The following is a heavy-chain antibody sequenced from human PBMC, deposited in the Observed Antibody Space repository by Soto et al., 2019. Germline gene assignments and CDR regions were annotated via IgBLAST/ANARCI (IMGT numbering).Heavy chain of an antibody. CDR1: GFTFSSYA. Sequence: PGGSLRLSCAASGFTFSSYAMSWVRQAPGKGLEWVSAISGSGGSTYYADSVKGRFTISRDNSKNTLYLQMNSLRAEDTAVYYCAKDMGVVVAGHYYYGMDVWGQGTTVTVSS. J-gene: IGHJ6*02. D-gene: IGHD2-15*01. CDR3: AKDMGVVVAGHYYYGMDV. V-gene: IGHV3-23*01. CDR2: ISGSGGST.